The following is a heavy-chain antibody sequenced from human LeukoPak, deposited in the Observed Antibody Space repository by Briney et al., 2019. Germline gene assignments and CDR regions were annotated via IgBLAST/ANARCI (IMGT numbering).Heavy chain of an antibody. CDR3: ARGIARGWSVYYFDY. CDR1: GGSISSYY. CDR2: IYTSGST. D-gene: IGHD6-19*01. J-gene: IGHJ4*02. Sequence: PSETLSLTCTVSGGSISSYYWSWIRQPAGKGLEWIGRIYTSGSTNYNPSLKSRVTMSVDTSKNQFSLKLSSVTAADTAVYYCARGIARGWSVYYFDYWGQGTLVTVSS. V-gene: IGHV4-4*07.